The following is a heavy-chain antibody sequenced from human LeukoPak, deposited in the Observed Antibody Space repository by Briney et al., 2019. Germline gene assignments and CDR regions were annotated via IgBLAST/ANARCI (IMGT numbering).Heavy chain of an antibody. J-gene: IGHJ3*02. V-gene: IGHV3-74*01. CDR2: INSDGSTT. CDR3: ARTTLYSSGWDDAFDI. D-gene: IGHD6-19*01. Sequence: PGGSLILSCAASGFTFSSYWMHWVRQAPGKGLVWLLCINSDGSTTRYADSVKGRFTISRDNAKNTLYLQMNSLRAEDTAVYYCARTTLYSSGWDDAFDIWGQGTVVTVSS. CDR1: GFTFSSYW.